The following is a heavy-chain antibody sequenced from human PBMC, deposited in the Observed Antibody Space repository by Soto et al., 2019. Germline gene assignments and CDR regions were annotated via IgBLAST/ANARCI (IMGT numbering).Heavy chain of an antibody. Sequence: QVQLVQSGAEVKRPGSSVKVSCKASGGTFSSYPISWVRQAPGQGLEWMGGTNGNLGTGNYAQKFRGRLTITTDISTTTADMELSSLTSEDTAVYYCARRNSHGFFRYFDNWGQGPLVTVSS. J-gene: IGHJ4*02. CDR2: TNGNLGTG. CDR3: ARRNSHGFFRYFDN. V-gene: IGHV1-69*06. CDR1: GGTFSSYP. D-gene: IGHD3-10*01.